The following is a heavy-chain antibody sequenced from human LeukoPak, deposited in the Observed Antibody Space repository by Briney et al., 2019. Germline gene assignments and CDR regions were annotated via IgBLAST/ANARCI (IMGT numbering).Heavy chain of an antibody. D-gene: IGHD3-9*01. CDR1: GGSISSYY. V-gene: IGHV4-59*01. CDR2: IYYSGST. Sequence: SETLSLTCTVSGGSISSYYWSWIRQPPGKGLEWIGYIYYSGSTNYNPSLKSRVTISVDTSKNQFSLKLSSVTAADTAVYYCARGRYDILTGYHYYYGMDVRGQGTTVTVSS. CDR3: ARGRYDILTGYHYYYGMDV. J-gene: IGHJ6*02.